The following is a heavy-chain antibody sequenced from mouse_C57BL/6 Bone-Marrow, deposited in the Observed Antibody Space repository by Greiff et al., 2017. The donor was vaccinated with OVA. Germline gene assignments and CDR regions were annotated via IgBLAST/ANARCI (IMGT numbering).Heavy chain of an antibody. CDR1: GYTFTDYY. CDR3: ARGGMWGSSPYYYAMDY. Sequence: EVQLQQSGPELVKPGASVKISCKASGYTFTDYYMNWVKQSHGKSLEWIGDINPNNGGTSYNQKFKGKATLTVDKSSSTAYMELRSLTSEDSAVYYCARGGMWGSSPYYYAMDYWGQGTSVTVSS. CDR2: INPNNGGT. V-gene: IGHV1-26*01. J-gene: IGHJ4*01. D-gene: IGHD1-1*01.